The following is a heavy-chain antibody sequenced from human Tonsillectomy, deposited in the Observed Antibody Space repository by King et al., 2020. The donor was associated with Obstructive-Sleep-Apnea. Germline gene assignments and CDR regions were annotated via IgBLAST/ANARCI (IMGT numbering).Heavy chain of an antibody. Sequence: VQLVESGGGLVQPGGSLRLSCAASGFTVSNNYMSWVRQAPGKGLEWVSVIYSGGGTSYADSVKGRFTISRDNSKNTLYLQMNGLRAEDTAVYYCASAYCGGDCYSETFHYWGQGTLVTVSS. J-gene: IGHJ4*02. CDR3: ASAYCGGDCYSETFHY. D-gene: IGHD2-21*02. V-gene: IGHV3-66*01. CDR1: GFTVSNNY. CDR2: IYSGGGT.